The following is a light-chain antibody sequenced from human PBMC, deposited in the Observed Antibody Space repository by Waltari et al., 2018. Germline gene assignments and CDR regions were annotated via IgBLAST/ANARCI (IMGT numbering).Light chain of an antibody. Sequence: MGLTQSPGTLSLSPGERSTLSCSAIQSVGGSLAWYQQKPGKAPRLLIYGAASRATGIPDRFSGCGSGTVFSLSISRLEPEDFAVYYCQHYVRLPVTFGQGTKVEIK. J-gene: IGKJ1*01. CDR1: QSVGGS. CDR3: QHYVRLPVT. V-gene: IGKV3-20*01. CDR2: GAA.